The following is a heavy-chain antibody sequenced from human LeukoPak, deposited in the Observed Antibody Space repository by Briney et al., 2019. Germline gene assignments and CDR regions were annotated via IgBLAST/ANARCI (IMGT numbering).Heavy chain of an antibody. D-gene: IGHD2-2*01. CDR3: ARVKSIGSTSSGGGNWFDP. V-gene: IGHV3-30-3*01. CDR2: ISYDGSNK. Sequence: GGSLRLSCAASGFTFSSYAMHWVRQAPGKGLEWVVVISYDGSNKYYADSVKGRFTISRDNSKNTLYLQMNSLRAEDTAVYYCARVKSIGSTSSGGGNWFDPWGQGTLVTVSS. CDR1: GFTFSSYA. J-gene: IGHJ5*02.